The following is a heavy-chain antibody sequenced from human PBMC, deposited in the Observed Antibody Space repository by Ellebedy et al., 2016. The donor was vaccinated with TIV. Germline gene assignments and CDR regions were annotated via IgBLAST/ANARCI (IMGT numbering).Heavy chain of an antibody. Sequence: KFQGRVTITRDTSASTAYMELRSLRSDDTAVYYCARARRTYLSHFDYWGQGTLVTVSS. CDR3: ARARRTYLSHFDY. J-gene: IGHJ4*02. D-gene: IGHD3-10*01. V-gene: IGHV1-3*01.